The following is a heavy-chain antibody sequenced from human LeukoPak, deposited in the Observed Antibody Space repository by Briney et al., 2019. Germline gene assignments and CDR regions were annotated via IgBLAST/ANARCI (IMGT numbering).Heavy chain of an antibody. CDR3: AKDSDELIAATYNWFDS. V-gene: IGHV3-11*01. CDR2: ISSSGSTI. D-gene: IGHD6-13*01. CDR1: GFTFSDYY. J-gene: IGHJ5*01. Sequence: PGGSLRLSCAASGFTFSDYYMSWIRQAPGKGLEWVSYISSSGSTIYYADSVKGRVTISRDNSKNTPYLQMTSLRAEDTALYYCAKDSDELIAATYNWFDSWGQGTLVTVSS.